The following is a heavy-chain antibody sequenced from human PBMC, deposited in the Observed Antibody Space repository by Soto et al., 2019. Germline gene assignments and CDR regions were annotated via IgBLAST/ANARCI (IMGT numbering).Heavy chain of an antibody. CDR2: IYYSGST. CDR3: ARSPNYYYYGFEV. CDR1: GGSVSSGDYF. J-gene: IGHJ6*02. Sequence: PSETLSLTCTVSGGSVSSGDYFWSWPRQSPGKRLEWIAYIYYSGSTNYNPSLKSRATMSVDTSKSQVSLTLTSMTAADAALYSCARSPNYYYYGFEVWGQGTAVTVSS. V-gene: IGHV4-61*08. D-gene: IGHD3-10*01.